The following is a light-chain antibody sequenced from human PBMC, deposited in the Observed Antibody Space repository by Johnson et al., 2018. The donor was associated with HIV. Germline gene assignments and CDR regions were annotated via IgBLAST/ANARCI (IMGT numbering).Light chain of an antibody. V-gene: IGLV1-51*02. Sequence: QSVLTQPPSVSAAPGQRVTISCSGSSSNIGNNYVSWYQQLPGTAPKLLIYEHIKRPSGIPDRFSASKSGTSATLGITGLQTGDEADYYCGTWDSSLSAGVFGTGTTVTVL. CDR3: GTWDSSLSAGV. J-gene: IGLJ1*01. CDR1: SSNIGNNY. CDR2: EHI.